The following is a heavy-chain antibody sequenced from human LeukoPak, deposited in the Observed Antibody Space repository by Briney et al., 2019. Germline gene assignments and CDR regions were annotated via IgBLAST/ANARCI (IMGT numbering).Heavy chain of an antibody. D-gene: IGHD3-10*01. CDR1: GFTFSDYY. Sequence: PGGSLRLSCVASGFTFSDYYKNWIRKPPGQGLGWVSASSGSGGSTYYSDSVKRRFTIYRDNSKNTLYLQKNSLRAEDTAVYYCAKELHGSGSYLGIYWGQGPLVTVSS. CDR2: SSGSGGST. J-gene: IGHJ4*02. V-gene: IGHV3-23*01. CDR3: AKELHGSGSYLGIY.